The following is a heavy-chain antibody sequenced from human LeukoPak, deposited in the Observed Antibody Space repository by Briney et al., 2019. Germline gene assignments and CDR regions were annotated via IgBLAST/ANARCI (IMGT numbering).Heavy chain of an antibody. V-gene: IGHV4-38-2*02. CDR1: GYSISSGYY. J-gene: IGHJ4*02. CDR2: LYHSGST. Sequence: PSETLSLTCTVSGYSISSGYYWGWIRQPPGKGLEWIGSLYHSGSTYYNPSLKSRVTMSLDTSKNQFSLKLSSVTAVDTAVYYCASTGYSSSWYEGQIDYWGQGTLVTVSS. D-gene: IGHD6-13*01. CDR3: ASTGYSSSWYEGQIDY.